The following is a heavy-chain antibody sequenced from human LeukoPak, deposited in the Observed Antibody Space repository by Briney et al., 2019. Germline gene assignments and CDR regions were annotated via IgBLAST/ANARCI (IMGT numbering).Heavy chain of an antibody. Sequence: SETLSLTCAVYGGSFSDYYWSWIRQPPGKGLGWIGEINHSGSTNYNPSLKSRVTMSVDTSKSQFSLKLSSVTAADTAVYFCAGRGYCSGDTCPPGYWGQGTLVTVSS. CDR2: INHSGST. CDR3: AGRGYCSGDTCPPGY. D-gene: IGHD2-15*01. CDR1: GGSFSDYY. J-gene: IGHJ4*02. V-gene: IGHV4-34*01.